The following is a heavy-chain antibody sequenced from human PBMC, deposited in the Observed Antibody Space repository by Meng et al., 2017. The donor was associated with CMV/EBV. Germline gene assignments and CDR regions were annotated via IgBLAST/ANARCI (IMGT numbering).Heavy chain of an antibody. Sequence: SVPVSCQASGSTFTCYYMHWVRQAPGQGLEWMGWINPNSGGTNDAQKFQGRVTMTSDTSISTSDMALSRLRSDDTAVYYCARKSRWLTRGDAFDIWGQGTMVTVSS. D-gene: IGHD5-24*01. CDR2: INPNSGGT. CDR1: GSTFTCYY. CDR3: ARKSRWLTRGDAFDI. J-gene: IGHJ3*02. V-gene: IGHV1-2*02.